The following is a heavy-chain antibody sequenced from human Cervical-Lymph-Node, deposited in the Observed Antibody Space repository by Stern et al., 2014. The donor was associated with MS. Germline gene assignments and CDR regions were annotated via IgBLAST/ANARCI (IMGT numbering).Heavy chain of an antibody. Sequence: VQLVESGPGLVKPSGTLSLTCAVSGGSISSSNWWSWVRQPPGKGLEWIGEIYHSGSTNYNPSLKIRVTISVDKSKNQFSLKLSSVTAADTAVYYCARDSMVRGIDYWGQGTLVTVSS. CDR2: IYHSGST. D-gene: IGHD3-10*01. V-gene: IGHV4-4*02. J-gene: IGHJ4*02. CDR3: ARDSMVRGIDY. CDR1: GGSISSSNW.